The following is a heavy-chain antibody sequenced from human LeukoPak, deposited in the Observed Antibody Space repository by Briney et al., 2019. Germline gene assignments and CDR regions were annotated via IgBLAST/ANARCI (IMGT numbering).Heavy chain of an antibody. V-gene: IGHV4-59*01. CDR3: ASSHPLGSNNDYYTPFDY. CDR2: MYYSGST. Sequence: SETLSLTCTVSGGSISNYYWSWIRQPPGKGLEWIGYMYYSGSTNYNPSFKSRVTISVDTSKNQFSLKLSSVTAADTAVYYCASSHPLGSNNDYYTPFDYWGQGTLVTVSS. CDR1: GGSISNYY. D-gene: IGHD3-3*01. J-gene: IGHJ4*02.